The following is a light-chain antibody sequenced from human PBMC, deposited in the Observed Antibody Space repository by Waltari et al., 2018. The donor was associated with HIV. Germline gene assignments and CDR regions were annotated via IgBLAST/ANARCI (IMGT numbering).Light chain of an antibody. Sequence: DIQMAQSPSNLSASVGDRVTITCRASQTINTWLAWYHQTPGGAPQLLIYKASTLENGVPSRFSGSGSGTEFTLTISRLQPDDVGFYYCQQYSSYWTFGQGTKVQVK. CDR2: KAS. J-gene: IGKJ1*01. CDR3: QQYSSYWT. CDR1: QTINTW. V-gene: IGKV1-5*03.